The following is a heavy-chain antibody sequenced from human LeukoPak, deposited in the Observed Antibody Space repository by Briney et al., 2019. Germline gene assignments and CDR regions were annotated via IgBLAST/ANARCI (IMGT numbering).Heavy chain of an antibody. V-gene: IGHV3-48*03. CDR3: ARGPYSGSYAEYFQH. J-gene: IGHJ1*01. CDR1: GFTFSSYE. CDR2: ISSSGSTI. D-gene: IGHD1-26*01. Sequence: PGGSLRLSCAASGFTFSSYEMNWVRQAPGKGLEWVSYISSSGSTIYYADSVKGRFTISRDNAKNSLYLQMNSLRAEDTAVYHCARGPYSGSYAEYFQHWGQGTLVTVSS.